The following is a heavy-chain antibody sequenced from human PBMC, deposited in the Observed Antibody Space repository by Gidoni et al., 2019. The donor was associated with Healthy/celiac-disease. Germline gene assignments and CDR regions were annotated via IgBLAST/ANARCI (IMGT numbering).Heavy chain of an antibody. CDR1: GFTVSSNY. Sequence: EVQLVESGGGLIQPGLSLSLSCAASGFTVSSNYMSWVRQAPGKGLEWVSGIYSGGSTYYADSVKGRFTISRDNSKNTLYLQMNSRRAEDTAVYYCARFPGGMDVWGQGTTVTVSS. V-gene: IGHV3-53*01. J-gene: IGHJ6*02. CDR2: IYSGGST. CDR3: ARFPGGMDV.